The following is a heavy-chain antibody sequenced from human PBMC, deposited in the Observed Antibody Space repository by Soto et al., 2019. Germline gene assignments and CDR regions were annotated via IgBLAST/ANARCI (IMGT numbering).Heavy chain of an antibody. J-gene: IGHJ4*02. CDR3: ARGSYYSGWV. Sequence: SQTLSLPCALSGDSVSSTSAASSWIRQSPSRGLEWLGRTYYRSKWYSDYAVSVKSRITINPDTSKNQFSLQLNSVTPEDTAVYYCARGSYYSGWVWGQGTLVTVSS. CDR2: TYYRSKWYS. V-gene: IGHV6-1*01. CDR1: GDSVSSTSAA. D-gene: IGHD6-19*01.